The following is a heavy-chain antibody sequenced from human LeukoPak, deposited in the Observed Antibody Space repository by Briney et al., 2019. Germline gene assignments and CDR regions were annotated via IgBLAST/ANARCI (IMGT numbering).Heavy chain of an antibody. CDR2: IYSGGST. CDR1: GFTFSSYA. J-gene: IGHJ3*02. Sequence: GGSLRLSCAASGFTFSSYAMSWVRQAPGKGLEWVSVIYSGGSTYYADSVKGRFTISRDNSKNTLYLQMNSLRAEDTAVYYCAREGATWHDAFDIWGQGTMVTVSS. V-gene: IGHV3-53*01. CDR3: AREGATWHDAFDI. D-gene: IGHD1-26*01.